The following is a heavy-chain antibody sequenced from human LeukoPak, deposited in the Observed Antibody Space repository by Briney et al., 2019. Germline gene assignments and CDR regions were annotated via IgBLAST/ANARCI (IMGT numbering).Heavy chain of an antibody. Sequence: PGGSLRLSCAASGSTFSSYEMNWVRQAPGKGPEWVSFISTSGSTIYYADSVKGRFTISRDNSKNSLYLQMNSLRDEDTAVYYCAREKMAYDRFDPWGQGTLVTVSS. CDR2: ISTSGSTI. CDR1: GSTFSSYE. D-gene: IGHD3-22*01. CDR3: AREKMAYDRFDP. J-gene: IGHJ5*02. V-gene: IGHV3-48*03.